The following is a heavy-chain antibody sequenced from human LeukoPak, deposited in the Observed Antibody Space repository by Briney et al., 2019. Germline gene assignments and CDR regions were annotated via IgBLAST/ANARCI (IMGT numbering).Heavy chain of an antibody. CDR2: ISSSGSTI. CDR3: ARESGSIGYYYFDY. V-gene: IGHV3-48*03. CDR1: GFTFSSYE. J-gene: IGHJ4*02. D-gene: IGHD3-22*01. Sequence: QPGGSLRLSCAASGFTFSSYEMNWVRQAPGKGLEWVSYISSSGSTIYYADSVKGRFTISRDNAKNSLYLQMNSLRAEDTAVYYCARESGSIGYYYFDYWGQGTLVTVSS.